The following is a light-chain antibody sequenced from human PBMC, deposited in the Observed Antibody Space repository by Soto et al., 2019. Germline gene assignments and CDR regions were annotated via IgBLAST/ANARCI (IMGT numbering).Light chain of an antibody. Sequence: EIVLTQSPGTLSLSPGDRATLSCRASQTVRFSYLAWYQQKPGQAPRLLIYGASSRATGIPDRFSGSESGTDFTINISRLEPEDSAVYHCQQYGSSPLTFGGGKKMEIK. CDR3: QQYGSSPLT. J-gene: IGKJ4*01. V-gene: IGKV3-20*01. CDR1: QTVRFSY. CDR2: GAS.